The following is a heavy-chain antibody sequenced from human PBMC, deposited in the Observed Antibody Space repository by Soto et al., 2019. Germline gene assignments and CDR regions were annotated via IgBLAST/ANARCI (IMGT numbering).Heavy chain of an antibody. D-gene: IGHD3-9*01. CDR3: AREYYGILTGYYTDY. Sequence: EVQLVESGGDLVQRGGSLRLSCAASGFPFSSYWMHWVRHTPGKGLDWVARISGDGVTTYYADSVTGRFTVSRDNAKQTLYMQISGLRAEDTAVYYCAREYYGILTGYYTDYWGQGTLVSVSS. J-gene: IGHJ4*02. V-gene: IGHV3-74*01. CDR2: ISGDGVTT. CDR1: GFPFSSYW.